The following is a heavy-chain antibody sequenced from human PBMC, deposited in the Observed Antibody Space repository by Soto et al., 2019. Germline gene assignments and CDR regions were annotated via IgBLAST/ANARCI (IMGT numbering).Heavy chain of an antibody. J-gene: IGHJ6*02. Sequence: QPGGSLRLSCATSGFTFSNFDMHWVRQVPGKGLEWVSAIGAARDPYYLGSVKGRFTISRENAKNSVYLQMNDLRAGDSAVYYCARAYTGRLPRRADYYYAMDVWGQGTMVTVSS. CDR3: ARAYTGRLPRRADYYYAMDV. CDR2: IGAARDP. V-gene: IGHV3-13*05. D-gene: IGHD2-2*02. CDR1: GFTFSNFD.